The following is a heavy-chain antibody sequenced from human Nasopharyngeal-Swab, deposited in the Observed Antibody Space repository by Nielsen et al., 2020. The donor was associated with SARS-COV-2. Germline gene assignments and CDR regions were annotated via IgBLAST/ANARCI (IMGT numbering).Heavy chain of an antibody. D-gene: IGHD3-22*01. CDR2: ISYDGSNK. J-gene: IGHJ4*02. Sequence: GESLKISCAASGFTFSSYAMHWVRQAPGKGLEWVAVISYDGSNKYYADSVKGRFTISRDNSKNTLYLQMNSLRAEDTAVYYCAKDYGQGYDSSRYFDYWGQGTLVTVSS. CDR1: GFTFSSYA. V-gene: IGHV3-30*04. CDR3: AKDYGQGYDSSRYFDY.